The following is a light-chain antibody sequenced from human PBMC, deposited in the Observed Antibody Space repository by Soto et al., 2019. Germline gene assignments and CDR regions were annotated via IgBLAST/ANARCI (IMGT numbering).Light chain of an antibody. J-gene: IGKJ1*01. CDR2: KAS. CDR3: QQYNDNWT. Sequence: DIQMTQSPPTLPASVGDRVTITCRASQSISSWLAWHQQKPGKAPRLLIYKASNLESGVPSRFSGSGSGTEFTLTITSLQPDDSATYYCQQYNDNWTFGQGTKVDIK. CDR1: QSISSW. V-gene: IGKV1-5*03.